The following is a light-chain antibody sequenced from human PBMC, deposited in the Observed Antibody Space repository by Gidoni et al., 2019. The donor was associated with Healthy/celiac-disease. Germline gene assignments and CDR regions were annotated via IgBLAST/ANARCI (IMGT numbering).Light chain of an antibody. Sequence: DIVMTQSPDSLAVSLGERATINCKSSQSVLYSSNNKNYLAWYQQKPGQSPKLLIYWASTRESGVPDRFSGSGSGTDFTLTISSLQAEDVAVYYCQQYYSTPFTFGPXTKVEIK. CDR1: QSVLYSSNNKNY. CDR3: QQYYSTPFT. V-gene: IGKV4-1*01. CDR2: WAS. J-gene: IGKJ3*01.